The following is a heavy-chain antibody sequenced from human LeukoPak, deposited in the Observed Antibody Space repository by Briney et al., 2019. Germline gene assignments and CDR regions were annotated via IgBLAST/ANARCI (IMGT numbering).Heavy chain of an antibody. V-gene: IGHV3-48*03. CDR1: GFTFSTHE. Sequence: QPGGSLRLSCAASGFTFSTHEMNWVRQAPGKGLEWVSYISSSGTTIYAESVKGRFTISRDNAKNSLYLQMNSLRAEDTAVYYCARPAISYCAGDCYYLDSWGLGTLVTVSS. D-gene: IGHD2-21*02. CDR2: ISSSGTTI. CDR3: ARPAISYCAGDCYYLDS. J-gene: IGHJ4*02.